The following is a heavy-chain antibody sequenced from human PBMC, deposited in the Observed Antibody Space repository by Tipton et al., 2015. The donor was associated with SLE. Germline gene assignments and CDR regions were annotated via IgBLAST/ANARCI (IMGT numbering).Heavy chain of an antibody. V-gene: IGHV1-46*01. J-gene: IGHJ4*02. CDR3: AKALGPDYDLYGY. Sequence: QLVQSGAEVKKPGDSVTISCKTSGFIFTNYHMQWVRLAPGQGLEWMGFIYAASGGAGSAQKYQDRLTVTRDTSTDTVFMELRSLRSEDTAIYYCAKALGPDYDLYGYWGQGTLVTVSS. D-gene: IGHD4-17*01. CDR1: GFIFTNYH. CDR2: IYAASGGA.